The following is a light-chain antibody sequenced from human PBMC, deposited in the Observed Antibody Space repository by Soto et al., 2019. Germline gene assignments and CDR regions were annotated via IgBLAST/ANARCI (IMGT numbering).Light chain of an antibody. CDR3: QQYYSYST. CDR2: DAS. J-gene: IGKJ1*01. Sequence: DIQMTQSPSTLSESVGDRLTITCRASQSISTRLAWYQQKPGKAPXXLIYDASSLESGVPSRFSGSESGTEFTLTISSLQPDDFATYDCQQYYSYSTFGQGTKVDNK. CDR1: QSISTR. V-gene: IGKV1-5*01.